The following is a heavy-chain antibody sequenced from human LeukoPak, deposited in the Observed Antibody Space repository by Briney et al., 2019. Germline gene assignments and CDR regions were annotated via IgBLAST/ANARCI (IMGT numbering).Heavy chain of an antibody. CDR3: ARHPVVAATPSSFYGMAV. V-gene: IGHV4-39*01. CDR2: IYYSGTT. Sequence: SETLSLTCTVSGDSISSRSYYWGWIRQTPGKGLEWIGTIYYSGTTYYNPSLKSRVTIAVDSSKNQFSLKLSSVTAADTAVYYCARHPVVAATPSSFYGMAVWGQRSTVTVSS. CDR1: GDSISSRSYY. J-gene: IGHJ6*02. D-gene: IGHD2-15*01.